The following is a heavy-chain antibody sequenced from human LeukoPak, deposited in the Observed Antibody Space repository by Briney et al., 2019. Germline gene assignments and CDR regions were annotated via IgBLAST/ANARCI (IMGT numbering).Heavy chain of an antibody. V-gene: IGHV4-39*07. CDR1: GGSISSSSYY. D-gene: IGHD2-21*02. CDR3: ALAYCGGDCPDAFDI. J-gene: IGHJ3*02. CDR2: IYYCGST. Sequence: PSETLSLTCTVSGGSISSSSYYWGWIRQPPGKGLEWIGSIYYCGSTYYHPSLKSRVTISVDTSKNQFSLKLSSVTAADTAVYYCALAYCGGDCPDAFDIWGQGTMVTVSS.